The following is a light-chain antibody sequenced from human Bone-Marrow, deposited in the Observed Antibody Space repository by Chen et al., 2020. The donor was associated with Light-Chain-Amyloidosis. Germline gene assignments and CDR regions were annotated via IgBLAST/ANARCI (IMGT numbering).Light chain of an antibody. J-gene: IGLJ1*01. CDR1: SGDIDDFSC. Sequence: QSALPQPASVYGSHGQSITISGSGTSGDIDDFSCVTWYQHHPGTAPKVIIFDVSNRPSGVSSLFSLSKSGNTASLTISVLQSDDEADYYCSSYTTNRGLFGTGTKVTVL. CDR2: DVS. V-gene: IGLV2-14*03. CDR3: SSYTTNRGL.